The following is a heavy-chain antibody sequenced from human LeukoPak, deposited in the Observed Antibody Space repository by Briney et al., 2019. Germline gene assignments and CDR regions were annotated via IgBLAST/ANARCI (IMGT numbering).Heavy chain of an antibody. Sequence: PSETLSLTCAVSGGSFGDFYWRWIRQPPGKGLEWVGEINHSGYNNYYPSLKSRVTISVDTSKNQFSLRLSSVTAADTAVYYCARNDYFGINNGMDVWGQGTTVTVS. CDR3: ARNDYFGINNGMDV. CDR2: INHSGYN. V-gene: IGHV4-34*01. CDR1: GGSFGDFY. J-gene: IGHJ6*02. D-gene: IGHD2/OR15-2a*01.